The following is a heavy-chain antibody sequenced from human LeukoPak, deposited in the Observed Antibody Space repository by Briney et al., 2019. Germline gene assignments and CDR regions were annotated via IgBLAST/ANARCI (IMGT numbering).Heavy chain of an antibody. V-gene: IGHV3-23*01. Sequence: PGGSLRLSCAASGFFFTSYDMTWVRQTPGKGLEWVATITGSGRRTSYEDRVQGRFTISRDNSKETVYLQMDSLRDDDTAVYYCAKDGAGQWLVPPGWFDPWGQGTLVTVSS. CDR2: ITGSGRRT. CDR1: GFFFTSYD. D-gene: IGHD6-19*01. CDR3: AKDGAGQWLVPPGWFDP. J-gene: IGHJ5*02.